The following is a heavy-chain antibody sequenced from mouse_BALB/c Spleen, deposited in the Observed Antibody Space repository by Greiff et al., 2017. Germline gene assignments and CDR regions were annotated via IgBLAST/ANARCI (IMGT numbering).Heavy chain of an antibody. CDR1: GYSFTSYY. V-gene: IGHV1S135*01. CDR2: IDPFNGGT. CDR3: ASNYGNGAWFAY. J-gene: IGHJ3*01. D-gene: IGHD2-1*01. Sequence: EVQLQQSGPELMKPGASVKISCKASGYSFTSYYMHWVKQSHGKSLEWIGYIDPFNGGTSYNQKFKGKASLTVDKSSSTAYMHLSSLTSEDSAVYYCASNYGNGAWFAYWGQGTLVTVSA.